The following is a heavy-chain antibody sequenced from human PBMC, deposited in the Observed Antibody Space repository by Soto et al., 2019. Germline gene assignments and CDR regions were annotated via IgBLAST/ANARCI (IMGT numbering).Heavy chain of an antibody. J-gene: IGHJ6*02. D-gene: IGHD3-22*01. Sequence: PSETLSLTCTVSGDSITSGESYWSWIRQPPGKGLEWIGYIYYSGSTYYNPSLKSRISISVDTSKNQFSLKLRSVTAADTAVYYCARDLATMPWRYESRPTDYGMDVWGQGTTVTVSS. CDR3: ARDLATMPWRYESRPTDYGMDV. V-gene: IGHV4-30-4*01. CDR2: IYYSGST. CDR1: GDSITSGESY.